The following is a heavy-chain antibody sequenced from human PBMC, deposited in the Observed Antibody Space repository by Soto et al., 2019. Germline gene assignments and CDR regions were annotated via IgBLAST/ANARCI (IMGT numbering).Heavy chain of an antibody. CDR3: AREGVAARPDY. CDR2: IYYSGSA. D-gene: IGHD6-6*01. Sequence: PLETLSISCPVSGGYISSGVYYGSWIRQNPGRGLEWIGYIYYSGSAYYNPSLKSRVTISVDTSKNQFSPKLSSVTAADTAVYYCAREGVAARPDYWGQGTLVTVSS. CDR1: GGYISSGVYY. V-gene: IGHV4-31*03. J-gene: IGHJ4*02.